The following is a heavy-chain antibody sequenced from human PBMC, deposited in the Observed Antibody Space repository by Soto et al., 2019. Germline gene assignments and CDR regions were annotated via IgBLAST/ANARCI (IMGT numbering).Heavy chain of an antibody. V-gene: IGHV4-30-4*01. Sequence: SVTCTVSGGSISRGDYYWSWIRQPPGKGVEGMGYIYYSGSTYYNPSLKSRVTISVDAAKNQFSLKLSSVTAADTAVYYLASRIAAAERDDLEVWEQG. D-gene: IGHD6-13*01. CDR3: ASRIAAAERDDLEV. J-gene: IGHJ3*01. CDR1: GGSISRGDYY. CDR2: IYYSGST.